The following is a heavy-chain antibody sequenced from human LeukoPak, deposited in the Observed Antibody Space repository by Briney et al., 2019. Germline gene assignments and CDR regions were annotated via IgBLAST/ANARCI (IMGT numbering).Heavy chain of an antibody. Sequence: GASVKVSCKASGGTFSSYAISWVRQAPGQGLEWMGGIIPIFGTANYAQKFQGRVTITADESTSTAYMELSSLRSEDTAVYYCARGSVFRGQRLKVVAATNYYYYGMDVRGKGTTVTVSS. CDR2: IIPIFGTA. V-gene: IGHV1-69*13. CDR3: ARGSVFRGQRLKVVAATNYYYYGMDV. CDR1: GGTFSSYA. J-gene: IGHJ6*04. D-gene: IGHD2-15*01.